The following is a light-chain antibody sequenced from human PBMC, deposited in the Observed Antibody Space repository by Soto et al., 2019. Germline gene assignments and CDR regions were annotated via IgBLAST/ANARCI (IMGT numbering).Light chain of an antibody. J-gene: IGLJ1*01. Sequence: QSALTQPRSVSGSPGQSVTISCTGTSSDVGGYDYVSWYQQHPGKAPKLVIYEVTKRPSGVSDRVSASKSGNAASLTVSGLRAEDEADYYCSSYAGSNNFVFGSGTKATVL. V-gene: IGLV2-8*01. CDR1: SSDVGGYDY. CDR2: EVT. CDR3: SSYAGSNNFV.